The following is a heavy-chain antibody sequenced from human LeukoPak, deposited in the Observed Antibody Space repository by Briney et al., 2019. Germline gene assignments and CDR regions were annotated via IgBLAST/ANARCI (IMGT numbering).Heavy chain of an antibody. Sequence: ASVKVSCKASGYTFTSYYMHWVRQAPGQGLEWMGIINPSGGSTSYAQKFQGRVTMTRDMSTSTVYMELSSLRSEDTAVYYCARDPGYDYVWGSPGYYFDYWGQGTLVTVSS. CDR1: GYTFTSYY. V-gene: IGHV1-46*01. CDR3: ARDPGYDYVWGSPGYYFDY. D-gene: IGHD3-16*01. J-gene: IGHJ4*02. CDR2: INPSGGST.